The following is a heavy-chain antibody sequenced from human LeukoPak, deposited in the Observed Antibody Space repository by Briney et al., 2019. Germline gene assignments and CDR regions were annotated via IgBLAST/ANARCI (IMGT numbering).Heavy chain of an antibody. CDR1: GGSISSYY. CDR2: IYYSGST. Sequence: TSETLSLTCTVSGGSISSYYWSWIRQPPGKGLEWIGYIYYSGSTNYNPSLKSRVTISVDTSKNQFSLKLSSVTAADTAVYYCARGVVDPPRFDYWGQGTLVTVSS. V-gene: IGHV4-59*01. D-gene: IGHD2-15*01. CDR3: ARGVVDPPRFDY. J-gene: IGHJ4*02.